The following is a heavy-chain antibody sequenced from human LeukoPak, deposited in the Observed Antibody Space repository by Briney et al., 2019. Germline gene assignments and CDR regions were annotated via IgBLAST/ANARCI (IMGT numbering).Heavy chain of an antibody. CDR1: GYTFTSYA. CDR2: INLDTGAA. D-gene: IGHD2-15*01. J-gene: IGHJ6*02. V-gene: IGHV1-2*04. CDR3: ARDLLGRSYGGSNYFGMEV. Sequence: ASVKVSCKASGYTFTSYAMNWVRQAPGQGLEWMGCINLDTGAAHYAQKFQDWLSMTRDTSINTVYMELSSLKSDDTAVYYCARDLLGRSYGGSNYFGMEVWGQGTPVTVSS.